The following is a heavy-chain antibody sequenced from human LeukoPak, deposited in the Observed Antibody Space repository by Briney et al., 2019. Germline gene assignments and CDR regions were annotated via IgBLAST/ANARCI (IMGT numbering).Heavy chain of an antibody. CDR3: ARRPWGSDWYPVDY. Sequence: SETLSLTCTVSGGSIRSNSYYWGWIRQPPGKGLEWIGSIYSSGSTYYNPSLKSRVTISVDMSKNQFSLKLSSVTAADTAVYYCARRPWGSDWYPVDYWGQGTLVTVSS. J-gene: IGHJ4*02. D-gene: IGHD6-19*01. V-gene: IGHV4-39*01. CDR1: GGSIRSNSYY. CDR2: IYSSGST.